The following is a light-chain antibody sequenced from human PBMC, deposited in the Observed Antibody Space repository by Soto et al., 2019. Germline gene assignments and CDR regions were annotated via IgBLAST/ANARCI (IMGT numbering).Light chain of an antibody. Sequence: QSGLTQPAPRSPAPGQEVTNSRSGGSFKIGNNYVSWYQQLPGTAPKLLIYENNKRPAGIPDRLSGSKSGTSATLGITGLQTGDEADYYCGTWDSNLSAFHFGTGTKVTAL. CDR2: ENN. CDR3: GTWDSNLSAFH. J-gene: IGLJ1*01. V-gene: IGLV1-51*02. CDR1: SFKIGNNY.